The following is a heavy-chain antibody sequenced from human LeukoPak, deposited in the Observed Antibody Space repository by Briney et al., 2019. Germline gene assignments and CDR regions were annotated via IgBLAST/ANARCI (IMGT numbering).Heavy chain of an antibody. D-gene: IGHD3-10*01. Sequence: SETLSLTCGVSGGSISSGGSTWNWNWIRQPAGKGLEWIGRIYASGSTNYSPSLKSRVTMSVDTSKNQFSLKLSSVTAADTAVYYCASLGGYGSGSYRRPLYYYYMDVWGKGTTVTISS. V-gene: IGHV4-61*02. CDR3: ASLGGYGSGSYRRPLYYYYMDV. J-gene: IGHJ6*03. CDR2: IYASGST. CDR1: GGSISSGGSTWN.